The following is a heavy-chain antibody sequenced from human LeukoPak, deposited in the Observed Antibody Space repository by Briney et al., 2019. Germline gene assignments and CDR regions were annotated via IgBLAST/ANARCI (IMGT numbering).Heavy chain of an antibody. CDR1: GYTFTSYD. V-gene: IGHV1-8*01. Sequence: ASVKVSCKASGYTFTSYDINWVRQATGQGLEWMGWMNPNSGNTGYAQKFQGRVTMTRNTSMSTAYMELSSLRSEDTAVYYCARGQEQLVLYYYYYMDVWGKGTTVTVSS. CDR2: MNPNSGNT. CDR3: ARGQEQLVLYYYYYMDV. J-gene: IGHJ6*03. D-gene: IGHD6-6*01.